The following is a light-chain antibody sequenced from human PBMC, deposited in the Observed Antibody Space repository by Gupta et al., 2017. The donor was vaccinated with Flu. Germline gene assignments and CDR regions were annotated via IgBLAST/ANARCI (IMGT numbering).Light chain of an antibody. V-gene: IGKV1-39*01. Sequence: PSSLSASVGDRVTITCRASQSIRGYLNWYQQKPGKAPKLLIYAASSLRSGVPSGFSGSGSGTDVALTISSLQPEDFATYYCQQSYETPYTFGQGTKLEIK. CDR3: QQSYETPYT. J-gene: IGKJ2*01. CDR2: AAS. CDR1: QSIRGY.